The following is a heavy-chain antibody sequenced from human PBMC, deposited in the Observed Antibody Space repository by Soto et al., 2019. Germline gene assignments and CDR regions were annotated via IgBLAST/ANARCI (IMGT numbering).Heavy chain of an antibody. CDR3: ARGGYYDSSGSRNYHYYGMDV. CDR1: GYSITSYG. Sequence: QVQLVQSGGEVKKPGASVRVSCKTSGYSITSYGISWVRQAPGQGLEWLGWISPYDDNTNYAQNLQGRVSMSTDTSTRTAYMELRSLRSDDTAVYYCARGGYYDSSGSRNYHYYGMDVWGQGTTITVS. CDR2: ISPYDDNT. J-gene: IGHJ6*02. D-gene: IGHD3-22*01. V-gene: IGHV1-18*01.